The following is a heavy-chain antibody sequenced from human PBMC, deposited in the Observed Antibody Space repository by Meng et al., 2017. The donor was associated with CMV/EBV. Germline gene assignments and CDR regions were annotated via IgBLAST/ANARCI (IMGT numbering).Heavy chain of an antibody. J-gene: IGHJ6*02. V-gene: IGHV1-2*02. CDR1: GYTFTSYY. CDR3: ARGPTYYYYYGMDV. CDR2: IDPNSGAT. Sequence: ASVKVSCKASGYTFTSYYIHWVRQAPGQGLEWMGWIDPNSGATNYAQKFQGRVTMTRDTSISTSYMELSRLKSDDTAVYYCARGPTYYYYYGMDVWGQGTTVTVSS.